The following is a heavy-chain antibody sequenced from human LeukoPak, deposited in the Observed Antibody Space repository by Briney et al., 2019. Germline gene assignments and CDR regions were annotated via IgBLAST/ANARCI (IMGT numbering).Heavy chain of an antibody. CDR3: ARGLSYSSSSGD. Sequence: GASVKVSCKASGYTFTSYDINWVRQATGQGLEWMGWMNPNSGNTGYAQKFQGRVTMTRNTSISTAYMELSSLRSENTAVYYCARGLSYSSSSGDWGQGTLVTVSS. CDR2: MNPNSGNT. J-gene: IGHJ4*02. CDR1: GYTFTSYD. V-gene: IGHV1-8*01. D-gene: IGHD6-6*01.